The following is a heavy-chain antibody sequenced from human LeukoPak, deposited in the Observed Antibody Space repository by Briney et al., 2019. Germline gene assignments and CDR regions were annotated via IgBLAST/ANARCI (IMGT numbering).Heavy chain of an antibody. V-gene: IGHV3-23*01. CDR1: GFTFSNYV. CDR2: VSGSGDTP. J-gene: IGHJ4*02. D-gene: IGHD1-26*01. CDR3: AGTRWELLY. Sequence: PGGSLRLSCAASGFTFSNYVMSWVRQAPGRGREWVSGVSGSGDTPYYADSVKDRFTVSRDNSKNTVYLQINSLRAEDTAVYYCAGTRWELLYWGQGTLVTVSS.